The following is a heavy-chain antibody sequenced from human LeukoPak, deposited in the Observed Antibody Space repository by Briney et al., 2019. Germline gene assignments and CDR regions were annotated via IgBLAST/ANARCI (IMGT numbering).Heavy chain of an antibody. D-gene: IGHD5-12*01. Sequence: LETLSLTCSVSGGSIKSHYYTWIRQPPGKGLEWIGYVYYSGTTSYNPSLESRVSISDDTSKNQVFLWLTSVTAADTAVYYCATSLYGDYEADYWGPGILVTVSS. J-gene: IGHJ4*02. CDR2: VYYSGTT. CDR1: GGSIKSHY. CDR3: ATSLYGDYEADY. V-gene: IGHV4-59*11.